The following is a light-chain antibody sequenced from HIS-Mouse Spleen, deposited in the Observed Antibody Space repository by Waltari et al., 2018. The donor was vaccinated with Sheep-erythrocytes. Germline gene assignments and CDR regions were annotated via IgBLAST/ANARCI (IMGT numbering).Light chain of an antibody. J-gene: IGLJ2*01. CDR2: QDS. Sequence: YELTQPPSVSVPPGQTASTTCSGDNLGAKYACWYQQKPGQPPVLVIYQDSKRPSGSPERFSGSNSGNTATLTISGTQAMDEADYYCQAWDSSTVVFGGGTKLTVL. CDR1: NLGAKY. CDR3: QAWDSSTVV. V-gene: IGLV3-1*01.